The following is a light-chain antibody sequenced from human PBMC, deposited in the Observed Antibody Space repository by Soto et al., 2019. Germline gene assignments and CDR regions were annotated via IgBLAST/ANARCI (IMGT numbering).Light chain of an antibody. J-gene: IGLJ1*01. Sequence: QSVLTQPASVSGSPGQSITISCTGTRTDVGGYNFVSWYQQHPGKAPKLIIYEVSNRPSGVSNRFSGSKSDNTASLTISGLQAEDEADYYCCSYAGSGTFVFGTGTKVTVL. CDR2: EVS. CDR1: RTDVGGYNF. CDR3: CSYAGSGTFV. V-gene: IGLV2-23*02.